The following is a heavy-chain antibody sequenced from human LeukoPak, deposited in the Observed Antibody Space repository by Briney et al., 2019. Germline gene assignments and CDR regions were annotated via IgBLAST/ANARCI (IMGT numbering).Heavy chain of an antibody. CDR3: ARQKCTSTSCLTKNAFDI. CDR1: GSISSYY. J-gene: IGHJ3*02. CDR2: IYTSGST. V-gene: IGHV4-4*09. D-gene: IGHD2-2*01. Sequence: SETLSLACTVSGSISSYYWSWIRQPPGKGLEWIGYIYTSGSTNYNPSLKSRVTISVDTSKNQFSLDLSSVTAADTAVYYCARQKCTSTSCLTKNAFDIWGQGTMVTVSS.